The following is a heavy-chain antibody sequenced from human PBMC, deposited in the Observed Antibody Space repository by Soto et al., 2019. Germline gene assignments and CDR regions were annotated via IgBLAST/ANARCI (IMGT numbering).Heavy chain of an antibody. D-gene: IGHD6-13*01. J-gene: IGHJ5*02. CDR2: ISAYNGNT. Sequence: ASVKVSCKASGYTFTSYGISWVRQAPGQGLEWMGWISAYNGNTSYAQKFQGRVTMTRDTSTSTVYMELSSLRSEDTAVYYCARDEGIAAAGPRWFDPWGQGTLVTVSS. V-gene: IGHV1-18*01. CDR1: GYTFTSYG. CDR3: ARDEGIAAAGPRWFDP.